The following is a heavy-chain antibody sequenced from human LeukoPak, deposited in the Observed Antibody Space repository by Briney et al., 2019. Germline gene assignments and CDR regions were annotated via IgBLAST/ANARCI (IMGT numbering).Heavy chain of an antibody. CDR1: GGSIGSSSFY. D-gene: IGHD1-20*01. CDR3: VRLQSVTGNFDY. Sequence: PETLSLTCTVSGGSIGSSSFYWGWIRQPPGQGLEWIETINYSGDTYYNPSLKSRVTISVDSSRNQFSLKLSSVTAADTAVYYCVRLQSVTGNFDYWGQGALVTVSS. CDR2: INYSGDT. V-gene: IGHV4-39*07. J-gene: IGHJ4*02.